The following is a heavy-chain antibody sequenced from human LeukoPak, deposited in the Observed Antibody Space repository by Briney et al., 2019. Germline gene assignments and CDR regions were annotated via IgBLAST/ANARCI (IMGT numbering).Heavy chain of an antibody. CDR2: ISSSGSAI. D-gene: IGHD2-8*02. CDR3: ARYGAGGYYYYGMDV. V-gene: IGHV3-48*03. J-gene: IGHJ6*02. CDR1: GFTFSTYG. Sequence: GGSLRLSCAASGFTFSTYGMNWVRQAPGKGLEWVSYISSSGSAIYYADSVKGRFIISRDNAKNSLYPQMNSLRAEDTAVYYCARYGAGGYYYYGMDVWGQGTTVTVSS.